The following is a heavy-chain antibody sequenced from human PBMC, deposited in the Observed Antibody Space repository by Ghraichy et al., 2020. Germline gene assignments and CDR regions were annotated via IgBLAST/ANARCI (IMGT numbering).Heavy chain of an antibody. CDR1: GGSFSNYY. CDR2: IYQSGNT. V-gene: IGHV4-59*01. D-gene: IGHD6-6*01. J-gene: IGHJ6*02. CDR3: ATGSSHSTNFYYYGMDV. Sequence: SQTLSLTCTVSGGSFSNYYWSWIRQSPGKGLEWIRYIYQSGNTNYNPSLQSRVAISLDTSKTQFSLTLNSVTAADAAVYYCATGSSHSTNFYYYGMDVWGQGTTVTVSS.